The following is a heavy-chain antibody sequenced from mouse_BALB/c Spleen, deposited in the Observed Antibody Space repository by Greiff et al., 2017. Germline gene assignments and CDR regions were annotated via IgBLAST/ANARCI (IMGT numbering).Heavy chain of an antibody. J-gene: IGHJ3*01. CDR2: INPYNGGT. Sequence: EVQLQQSGPELVKPGASMKISCKASGYSFTGYTMNWVKQSHGKNLEWIGLINPYNGGTSYNQKFKGKATLTVDKSSSTAYMELLSLTSEDSAVYYCAANYYGSSPAWFAYWGQGTLVTVSA. CDR1: GYSFTGYT. CDR3: AANYYGSSPAWFAY. V-gene: IGHV1-18*01. D-gene: IGHD1-1*01.